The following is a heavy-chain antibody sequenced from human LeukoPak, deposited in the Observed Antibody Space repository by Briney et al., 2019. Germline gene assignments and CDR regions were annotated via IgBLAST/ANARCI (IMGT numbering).Heavy chain of an antibody. D-gene: IGHD2-2*01. CDR1: GYDFTNYW. CDR3: ARHRGYCSSTSCLNNWFDP. CDR2: MYPRDSDT. J-gene: IGHJ5*02. V-gene: IGHV5-51*01. Sequence: GESLKISCKNSGYDFTNYWIGWVRQMPGKGLEWMGIMYPRDSDTRYSPSFEGQVTLSADKSISTAFLQWSSLKASDTAMYYCARHRGYCSSTSCLNNWFDPWGQGTLVTVSS.